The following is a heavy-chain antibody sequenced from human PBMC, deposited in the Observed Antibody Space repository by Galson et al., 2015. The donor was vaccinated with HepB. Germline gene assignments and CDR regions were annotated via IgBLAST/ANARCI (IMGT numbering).Heavy chain of an antibody. D-gene: IGHD5-18*01. CDR2: ISYDGSNK. J-gene: IGHJ4*02. CDR3: ARSGYSYDPPRDY. V-gene: IGHV3-30-3*01. Sequence: SLRLSCAASGFTFSSYAMHWVRQAPGKGLEWVAVISYDGSNKYYADSVKGRFTISRDNSKNTLYLQMNSLGTEDTAVYYCARSGYSYDPPRDYWGQGTLVTVSS. CDR1: GFTFSSYA.